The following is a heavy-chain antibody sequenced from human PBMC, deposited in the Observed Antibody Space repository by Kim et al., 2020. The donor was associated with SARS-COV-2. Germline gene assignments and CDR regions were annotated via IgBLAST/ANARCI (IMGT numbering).Heavy chain of an antibody. Sequence: ADHVKGRFTISGDNSKNTLYLQMNSLRVEDTAIYYCAKGGSESSWSSSNYWGQGTLVTVSS. CDR3: AKGGSESSWSSSNY. D-gene: IGHD1-26*01. V-gene: IGHV3-23*01. J-gene: IGHJ4*02.